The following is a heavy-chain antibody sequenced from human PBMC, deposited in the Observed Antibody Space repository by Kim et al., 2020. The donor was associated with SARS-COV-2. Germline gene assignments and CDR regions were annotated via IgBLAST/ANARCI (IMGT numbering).Heavy chain of an antibody. D-gene: IGHD1-26*01. V-gene: IGHV4-59*01. J-gene: IGHJ3*02. CDR2: IYYSGST. CDR1: GGSISSYY. CDR3: ARGRDRVGAYDAFDI. Sequence: SETLSLTCTVSGGSISSYYWSWIRQPPGKGLEWIGYIYYSGSTNYNPSLKSRVTISVDTSKNQFSLKLSSVTAADTAVYYCARGRDRVGAYDAFDIWGQGTMGTVPS.